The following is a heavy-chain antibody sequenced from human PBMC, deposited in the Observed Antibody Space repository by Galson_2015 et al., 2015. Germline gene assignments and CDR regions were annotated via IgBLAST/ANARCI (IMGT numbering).Heavy chain of an antibody. J-gene: IGHJ4*02. CDR1: GFTFSSHW. Sequence: SLRLSCAASGFTFSSHWMHWVRQAPGEGLVWVSRISSDGSYSSNADSVKGRFTISRDNARNTLFLQMNSLRPEDTAVYYCASFGINWGSSYWGQGTLVTVSS. D-gene: IGHD7-27*01. V-gene: IGHV3-74*01. CDR3: ASFGINWGSSY. CDR2: ISSDGSYS.